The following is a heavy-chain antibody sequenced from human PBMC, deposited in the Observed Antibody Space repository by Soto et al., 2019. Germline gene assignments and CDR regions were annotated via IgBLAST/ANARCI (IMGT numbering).Heavy chain of an antibody. CDR1: GASITYYY. Sequence: TLSLTCAVSGASITYYYWNWIRQPPGRGLEWIVSVSSTGSTVYNPSLTSRVTVSLDTSKNQFSLTLNSVPAADTAVYYCARTPRYWGQGTLVTVSS. J-gene: IGHJ4*02. V-gene: IGHV4-4*08. CDR3: ARTPRY. CDR2: VSSTGST. D-gene: IGHD2-15*01.